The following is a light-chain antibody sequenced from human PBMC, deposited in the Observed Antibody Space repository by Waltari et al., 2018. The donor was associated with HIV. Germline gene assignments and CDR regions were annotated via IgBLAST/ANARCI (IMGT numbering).Light chain of an antibody. J-gene: IGKJ3*01. Sequence: DIQMTQSTSSLSASVGDRVTITCRASQSISTYLCLYQQKPGKAPKLLICGASSLQRGVPSRFSGSGSGTDFTLTIISLQPEDFATYYCQESYSAPFTFGPGTKVD. CDR2: GAS. V-gene: IGKV1-39*01. CDR3: QESYSAPFT. CDR1: QSISTY.